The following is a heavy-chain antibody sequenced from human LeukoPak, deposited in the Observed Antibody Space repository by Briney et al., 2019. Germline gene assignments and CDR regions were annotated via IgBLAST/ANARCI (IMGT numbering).Heavy chain of an antibody. V-gene: IGHV1-18*04. J-gene: IGHJ4*02. Sequence: GASVKVSCKASGYTFTNYGTSWVRQAPGQGLEWMGWISAYNGNTNYAQRLQGRVTVTTETSTSAAYMELRSLRPDDTAIYYCARKPTAYPNDYWGQGTLVTVSS. CDR1: GYTFTNYG. CDR3: ARKPTAYPNDY. D-gene: IGHD4/OR15-4a*01. CDR2: ISAYNGNT.